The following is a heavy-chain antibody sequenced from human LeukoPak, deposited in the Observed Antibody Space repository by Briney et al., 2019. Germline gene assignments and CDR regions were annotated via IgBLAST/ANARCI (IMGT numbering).Heavy chain of an antibody. CDR1: VYTFTGYY. J-gene: IGHJ4*02. V-gene: IGHV1-2*02. D-gene: IGHD3-9*01. Sequence: ASVKVSCKASVYTFTGYYMHWVRQAPGQGLEWMGWINPNSGGTNYAQKFQGRVTMTRDTSISTAYMELSRLRSDDTAVYYCGRDDYDILGLDYWGQGTLVTVSS. CDR2: INPNSGGT. CDR3: GRDDYDILGLDY.